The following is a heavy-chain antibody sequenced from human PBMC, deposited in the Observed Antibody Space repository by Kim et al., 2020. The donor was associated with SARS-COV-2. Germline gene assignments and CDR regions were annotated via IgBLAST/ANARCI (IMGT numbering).Heavy chain of an antibody. D-gene: IGHD6-19*01. J-gene: IGHJ4*02. CDR1: GGSFSSYR. Sequence: SETLSLICTVFGGSFSSYRWSWIRQSAGKGLEWIGRIHASGSTNYNPSLKSRLTMSVDASQHQMSLKLSSVTAADTAMYYCARQVAGTDRRFDYWGQGILVTVSS. V-gene: IGHV4-4*07. CDR2: IHASGST. CDR3: ARQVAGTDRRFDY.